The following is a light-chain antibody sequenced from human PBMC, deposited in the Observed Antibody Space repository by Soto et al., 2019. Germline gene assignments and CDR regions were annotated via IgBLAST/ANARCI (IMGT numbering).Light chain of an antibody. CDR3: QQYTKWPR. CDR1: QSVGSN. J-gene: IGKJ3*01. V-gene: IGKV3-15*01. Sequence: EIVMTQSPATLSVSPGERATLSCRASQSVGSNLAWYQQKPGQAPRLLIYGASTRANGIPARFSGTGSGTEFTLTISSLQSEDFALYYCQQYTKWPRFGPGTKVDIK. CDR2: GAS.